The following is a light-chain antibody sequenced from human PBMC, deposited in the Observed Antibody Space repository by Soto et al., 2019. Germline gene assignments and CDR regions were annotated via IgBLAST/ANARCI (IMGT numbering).Light chain of an antibody. CDR3: CSYAGSYTLI. V-gene: IGLV2-11*01. J-gene: IGLJ2*01. CDR2: DVI. Sequence: QSALIQPRSESGSPGQSVTISCIGTNSDVGNYNFVSWYQQHPGKAPKLLIYDVIKRPSGVPDRFSGSKSGNTASLTISGLQAEDEADYYCCSYAGSYTLIFGGRTKVTVL. CDR1: NSDVGNYNF.